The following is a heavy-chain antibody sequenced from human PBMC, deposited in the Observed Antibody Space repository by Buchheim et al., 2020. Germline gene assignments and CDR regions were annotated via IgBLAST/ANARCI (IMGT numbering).Heavy chain of an antibody. CDR1: GGSISSYY. D-gene: IGHD2-15*01. CDR3: ARDGGRNCSGGSCYSFLDWFDP. CDR2: IYYSGST. J-gene: IGHJ5*02. Sequence: QVQLQESGPGLVKPSETLSLTCTVSGGSISSYYWSWIRQPPGKGLEWIGYIYYSGSTNYNPSLKSRVTISVDTSKNQFSLKLSSVTAADTAVYYCARDGGRNCSGGSCYSFLDWFDPWGQGTL. V-gene: IGHV4-59*01.